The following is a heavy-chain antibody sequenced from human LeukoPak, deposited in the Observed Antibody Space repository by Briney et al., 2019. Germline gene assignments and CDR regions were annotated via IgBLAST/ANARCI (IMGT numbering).Heavy chain of an antibody. V-gene: IGHV1-2*06. J-gene: IGHJ3*02. CDR3: ARDPGYSYAFDI. D-gene: IGHD2-21*01. Sequence: GASVKVSCKASGYTFTAHYMHWVRQAPGQGLEWMGRTNPSSGDTEYGQRFQGRVTLTRDTSSSTANMELRRLRSDDTAVYYCARDPGYSYAFDIWGQGTVVIVSS. CDR1: GYTFTAHY. CDR2: TNPSSGDT.